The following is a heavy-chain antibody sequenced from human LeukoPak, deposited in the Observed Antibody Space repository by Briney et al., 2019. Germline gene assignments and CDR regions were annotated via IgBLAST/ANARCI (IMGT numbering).Heavy chain of an antibody. V-gene: IGHV3-33*01. CDR3: ARETWSDSSGYYYV. CDR2: IWYDGSNK. CDR1: GFTFSSYG. J-gene: IGHJ4*02. D-gene: IGHD3-22*01. Sequence: GGSLRLSCAASGFTFSSYGMHWVRQAPGKGLEWGAVIWYDGSNKYYADSVKGRFTISRDNSKNTLYLQMNSLGAEDTAVYYCARETWSDSSGYYYVWGQGTLVTVSS.